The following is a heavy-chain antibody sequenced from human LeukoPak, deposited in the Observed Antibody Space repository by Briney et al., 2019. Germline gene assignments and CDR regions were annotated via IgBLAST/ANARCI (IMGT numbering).Heavy chain of an antibody. CDR1: GGSISSYY. CDR3: ARQGGYSSSWYGDYFDY. J-gene: IGHJ4*02. V-gene: IGHV4-59*08. D-gene: IGHD6-13*01. CDR2: IYYSGST. Sequence: PSETLSLTCTVSGGSISSYYWSWIRQPPGKGLEWIGYIYYSGSTNYNPSLKSRVTISVDTSKNQFSLKLSSVTAADTAVYYCARQGGYSSSWYGDYFDYWGQGTLVTVSS.